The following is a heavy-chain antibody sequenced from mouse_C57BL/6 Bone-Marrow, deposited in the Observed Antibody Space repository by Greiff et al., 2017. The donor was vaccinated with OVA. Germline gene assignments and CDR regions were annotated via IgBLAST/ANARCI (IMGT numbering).Heavy chain of an antibody. J-gene: IGHJ2*01. D-gene: IGHD1-1*01. V-gene: IGHV1-50*01. CDR2: IDPSDSYT. CDR3: ARADYYGSSRYYFDY. Sequence: VQLQQPGAELVKPGASVKLSCKASGYTFTSYWMQWVKQRPGQGLEWIGEIDPSDSYTNYNQKFKGKATLAVDTSSSTDYMQLSSLTSEVSAVYYCARADYYGSSRYYFDYWGQGTTLTVSS. CDR1: GYTFTSYW.